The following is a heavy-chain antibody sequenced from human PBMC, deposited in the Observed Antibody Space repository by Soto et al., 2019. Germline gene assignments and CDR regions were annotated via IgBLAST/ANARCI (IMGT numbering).Heavy chain of an antibody. Sequence: ASVKVSCKASGYTFTSYGISWVRQAPGQGLEWVGWISAYNGNTNYAQKLQGRVTMTTDTSTSTAYMELRSLRSDDTAVYYCARDHIVVVPAAPALDYWGQGTLVTVSS. V-gene: IGHV1-18*01. CDR3: ARDHIVVVPAAPALDY. D-gene: IGHD2-2*01. CDR2: ISAYNGNT. CDR1: GYTFTSYG. J-gene: IGHJ4*02.